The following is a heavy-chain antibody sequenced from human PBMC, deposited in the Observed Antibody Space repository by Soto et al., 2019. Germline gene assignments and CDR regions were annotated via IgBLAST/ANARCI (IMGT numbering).Heavy chain of an antibody. J-gene: IGHJ4*02. V-gene: IGHV3-30*03. CDR1: GFTVSTYG. CDR3: TGEVASGY. CDR2: ISRDGGTK. Sequence: QVQLVESGGGVVQPGRSLRLSCAVSGFTVSTYGMHWVRQAPGKGLEWVAVISRDGGTKYYADSVQGRFTISRDNSRNTLFLAMNSLRGDDMAVYYCTGEVASGYWGQGTLVTVSS. D-gene: IGHD2-8*02.